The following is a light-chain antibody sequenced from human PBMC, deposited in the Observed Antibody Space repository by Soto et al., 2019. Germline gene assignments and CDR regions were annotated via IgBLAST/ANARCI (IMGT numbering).Light chain of an antibody. CDR2: DVT. CDR1: STDVSTYIY. J-gene: IGLJ2*01. CDR3: CSYAGSNTVVV. Sequence: QAVVTQPRSVSGSLGQSVTISCTGTSTDVSTYIYVSWYRQHPGKVPKLMIYDVTKRPSGVPDRFSGSKSGNTASLTISGLQAEDEADYYCCSYAGSNTVVVFGGGTKLTVL. V-gene: IGLV2-11*01.